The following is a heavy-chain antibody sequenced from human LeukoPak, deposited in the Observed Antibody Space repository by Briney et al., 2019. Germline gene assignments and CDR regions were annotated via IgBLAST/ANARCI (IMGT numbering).Heavy chain of an antibody. V-gene: IGHV1-58*02. CDR1: GFTFTSSA. CDR2: IVVGSGNT. Sequence: SVKVSCKASGFTFTSSAMQWVRQARGQRLEWIGWIVVGSGNTNYAQKFQERVTITRDMSTSTAYMELSSLRSEDTAVYYCAAGASYDSSALLGYWGQGTLVTVSS. D-gene: IGHD3-22*01. J-gene: IGHJ4*02. CDR3: AAGASYDSSALLGY.